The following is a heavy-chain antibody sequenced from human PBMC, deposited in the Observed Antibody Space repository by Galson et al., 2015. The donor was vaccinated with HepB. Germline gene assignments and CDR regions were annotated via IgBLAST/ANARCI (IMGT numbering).Heavy chain of an antibody. J-gene: IGHJ1*01. D-gene: IGHD3-22*01. V-gene: IGHV1-18*01. CDR2: ISAYNGNT. CDR1: GYTFPSYG. Sequence: SVKVSCKASGYTFPSYGISWVRQAPGQGLEWMGWISAYNGNTNYAQKFQGRVTMTTDTSTSTAYMELRTLRSDDTAVYYCARGGKGYYDGSGHFQHWGQGTLVTVSS. CDR3: ARGGKGYYDGSGHFQH.